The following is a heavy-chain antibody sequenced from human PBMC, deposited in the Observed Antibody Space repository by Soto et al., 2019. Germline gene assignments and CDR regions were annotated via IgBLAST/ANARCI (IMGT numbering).Heavy chain of an antibody. D-gene: IGHD2-2*01. CDR1: GFTFSSYG. V-gene: IGHV3-30*18. Sequence: PGGSLRLSCAASGFTFSSYGMHWVRQAPGKGLEWVAVISYDGSNKYYADSVKGRFTISRDNSKNTLYLQMNSLRAEDTVVYYCAKEGYCISTSCPHYFDYWGQGTLVTVSS. CDR2: ISYDGSNK. CDR3: AKEGYCISTSCPHYFDY. J-gene: IGHJ4*02.